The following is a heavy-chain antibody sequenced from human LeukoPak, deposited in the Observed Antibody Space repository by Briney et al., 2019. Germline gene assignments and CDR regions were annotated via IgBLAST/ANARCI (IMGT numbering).Heavy chain of an antibody. V-gene: IGHV3-30*02. CDR1: GFTFSGSG. J-gene: IGHJ5*02. Sequence: GESLRLSCAASGFTFSGSGMHWVRQAPRKGLEWVAFIRYHGSDNFYADSVKGRFTISRDNAKNSLYLQMNSLRAEDTAVYYCARGANWFDPWGQGTLVTVSS. CDR2: IRYHGSDN. CDR3: ARGANWFDP.